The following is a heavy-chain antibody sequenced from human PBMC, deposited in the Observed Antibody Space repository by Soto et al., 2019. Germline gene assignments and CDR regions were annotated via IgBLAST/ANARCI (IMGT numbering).Heavy chain of an antibody. V-gene: IGHV3-23*01. CDR2: ISGSGGST. Sequence: GGSLRLSCAASGFTFSSYAMSWVRQAPGKGLEWVSAISGSGGSTYYADSVKGRFTISRDNSKNTLYLQMNSLRAEDTAVYYCAKDLGYCGGDCYSAGDYWGQGTLVTVSS. D-gene: IGHD2-21*02. J-gene: IGHJ4*02. CDR3: AKDLGYCGGDCYSAGDY. CDR1: GFTFSSYA.